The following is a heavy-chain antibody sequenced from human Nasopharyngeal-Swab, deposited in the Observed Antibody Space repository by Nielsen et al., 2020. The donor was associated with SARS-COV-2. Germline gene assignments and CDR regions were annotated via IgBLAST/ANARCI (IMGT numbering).Heavy chain of an antibody. CDR2: ITPAGVT. CDR3: AREADSHDF. CDR1: GSPFSNYD. J-gene: IGHJ4*02. Sequence: ESLKISCAASGSPFSNYDMHWVRHATGKGLEWPSCITPAGVTYSPDSVKGRFTISRENAKNSLYLQMNSLIAKDTAVYYCAREADSHDFWGQGTLVTVSS. V-gene: IGHV3-13*01.